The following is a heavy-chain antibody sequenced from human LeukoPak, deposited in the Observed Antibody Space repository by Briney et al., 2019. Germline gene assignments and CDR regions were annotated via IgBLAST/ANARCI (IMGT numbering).Heavy chain of an antibody. J-gene: IGHJ4*02. CDR3: ATDQSSGWLATREFDY. V-gene: IGHV1-24*01. CDR2: FDPEDGET. CDR1: GYTLTELS. D-gene: IGHD6-19*01. Sequence: ASVKVSCKVSGYTLTELSMHWVRQAPGKGLEWMGGFDPEDGETIYAQKFQGRATMTEDTSTDTAYMELSSLRSEDTAVCYCATDQSSGWLATREFDYWGQGTLVTVSS.